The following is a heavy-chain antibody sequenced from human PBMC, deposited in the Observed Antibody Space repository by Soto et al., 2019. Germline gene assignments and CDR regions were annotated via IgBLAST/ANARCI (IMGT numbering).Heavy chain of an antibody. Sequence: ETLSLTCTVSGGSISSSSYYWGWIRQPPGKGLEWIGSIYYSGSTYYNPSLKSRVTISVDTSKNQFSLKLSSVTAADTAVYYCARIVVVTTVDYWGQGTLVTVSS. CDR2: IYYSGST. J-gene: IGHJ4*02. V-gene: IGHV4-39*01. CDR1: GGSISSSSYY. D-gene: IGHD2-21*02. CDR3: ARIVVVTTVDY.